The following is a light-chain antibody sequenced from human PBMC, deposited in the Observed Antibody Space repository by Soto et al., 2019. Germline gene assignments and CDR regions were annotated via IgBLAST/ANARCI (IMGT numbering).Light chain of an antibody. CDR2: GAS. Sequence: ETVLTQSPGTLSLSPGGRATLSCRASQAVTNNYLAWYQQKPGQAPRPLMYGASIRATGIPDRFSGSGSGKDFTLTISRLEPEDFGVFYCQQYGGSAFALGPGTKVDIK. V-gene: IGKV3-20*01. J-gene: IGKJ3*01. CDR3: QQYGGSAFA. CDR1: QAVTNNY.